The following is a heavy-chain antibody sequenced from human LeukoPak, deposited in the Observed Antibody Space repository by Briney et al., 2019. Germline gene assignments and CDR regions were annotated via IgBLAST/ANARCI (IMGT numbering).Heavy chain of an antibody. Sequence: SETLSLTCTVSGGSVSSAGYYWSWIRQPPGKGLEFIGYIHYSGSTNYNPSLKSRVTISVDTSKNQFSLKLSSVTAADTAVYYCARGSTLYYDILTGYYTPGPSDIWGQGTMFTVSS. CDR2: IHYSGST. CDR1: GGSVSSAGYY. CDR3: ARGSTLYYDILTGYYTPGPSDI. J-gene: IGHJ3*02. V-gene: IGHV4-61*08. D-gene: IGHD3-9*01.